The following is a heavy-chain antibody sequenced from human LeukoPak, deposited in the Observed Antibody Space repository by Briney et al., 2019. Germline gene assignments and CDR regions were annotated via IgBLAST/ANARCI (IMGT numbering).Heavy chain of an antibody. CDR2: TYYRSKWYN. Sequence: QTLSLTCAISGDSVSSNSAAWNWIRQSPSRGLEWLGRTYYRSKWYNDYAVSVKSRITINPDTSKNQFSLQLNSVTPEDTAVYYCARDLSGSGWYGSNYGMDVWGQGTTVTVSS. D-gene: IGHD6-19*01. CDR1: GDSVSSNSAA. J-gene: IGHJ6*02. V-gene: IGHV6-1*01. CDR3: ARDLSGSGWYGSNYGMDV.